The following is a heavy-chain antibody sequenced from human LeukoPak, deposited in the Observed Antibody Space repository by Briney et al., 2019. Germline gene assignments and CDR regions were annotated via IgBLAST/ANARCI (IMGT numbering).Heavy chain of an antibody. V-gene: IGHV3-23*01. J-gene: IGHJ5*02. CDR2: ISNTGRAT. CDR1: GFTFSSYC. Sequence: PGGSLRLSCVASGFTFSSYCMHWVRQAPGEGLEWLSGISNTGRATDYADSIKGRFTISRDNSKNTVFLQMNSLRAEDTAEYFCAHQVPPNDEFFDHWGQGTLVTVSS. CDR3: AHQVPPNDEFFDH.